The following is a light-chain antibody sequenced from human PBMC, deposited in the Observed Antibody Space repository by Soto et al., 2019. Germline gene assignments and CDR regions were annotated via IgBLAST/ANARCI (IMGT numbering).Light chain of an antibody. J-gene: IGLJ3*02. CDR3: AAWDDSLNGNWV. V-gene: IGLV1-47*01. Sequence: QSVLTQPPSASGTPGQRVIISCSGSGSDIGRNYGYWYQQLPGTAPKLLIYRNNQRPSGVPDRFSGSKSVTSASLAISGLRSEDEADDYCAAWDDSLNGNWVFGGGTKLTVL. CDR2: RNN. CDR1: GSDIGRNY.